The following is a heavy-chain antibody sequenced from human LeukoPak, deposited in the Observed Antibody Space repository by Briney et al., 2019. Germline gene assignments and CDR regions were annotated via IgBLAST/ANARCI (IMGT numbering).Heavy chain of an antibody. Sequence: SETLSLTCTVSGGSVSSGSYYWSWIRQPPGKGLEWIGYIYYSGSNNYNPSLKSRVTISVDTSKNQFSLKLSSVTAADTAVYYCARGSRYYGSGSYYSYWGQGTLVTVSS. V-gene: IGHV4-61*01. CDR3: ARGSRYYGSGSYYSY. J-gene: IGHJ4*02. CDR1: GGSVSSGSYY. D-gene: IGHD3-10*01. CDR2: IYYSGSN.